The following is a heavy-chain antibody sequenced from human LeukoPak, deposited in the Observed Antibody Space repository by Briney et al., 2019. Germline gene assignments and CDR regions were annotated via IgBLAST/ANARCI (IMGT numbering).Heavy chain of an antibody. V-gene: IGHV4-34*01. D-gene: IGHD2-2*02. CDR2: INRSGST. Sequence: PSETLSLTCAVYGGSFSGYYWSWIRQPPGKGLEWIGEINRSGSTNYNPSLKSRVTISVDTSKNQFSLKLSSVTAADTAVYYCARLRIVVVPAATPGWFDPWGQGTLVTVSS. CDR1: GGSFSGYY. CDR3: ARLRIVVVPAATPGWFDP. J-gene: IGHJ5*02.